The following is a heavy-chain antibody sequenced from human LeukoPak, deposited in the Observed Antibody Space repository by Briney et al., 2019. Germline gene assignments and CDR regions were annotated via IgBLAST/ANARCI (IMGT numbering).Heavy chain of an antibody. J-gene: IGHJ4*02. D-gene: IGHD5-12*01. CDR2: VRGIGSDT. Sequence: PGGSLRLSCAVAGFTFSTYSMSWVRQAPGKGLEWISAVRGIGSDTYYADSVKGRFTISRDNSRNTLYLQMNSLSDGTATSYYCAKTSRGNSACDSPFVCWGQGTLVTVSS. CDR1: GFTFSTYS. CDR3: AKTSRGNSACDSPFVC. V-gene: IGHV3-23*01.